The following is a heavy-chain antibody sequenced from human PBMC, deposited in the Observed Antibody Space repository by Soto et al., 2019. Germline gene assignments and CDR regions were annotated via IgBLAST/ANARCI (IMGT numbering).Heavy chain of an antibody. J-gene: IGHJ6*03. CDR2: ISAYNGNT. CDR1: GYTFTSYG. V-gene: IGHV1-18*01. CDR3: ALTNPSYDFWSGYRQNYYYYYYMDV. D-gene: IGHD3-3*01. Sequence: ASVKVSCKASGYTFTSYGISWVRQAPGQGLEWMGWISAYNGNTNYAQKLQGRVTMTTDTSTSTAYMELRSLRSDDTAVYYCALTNPSYDFWSGYRQNYYYYYYMDVWGKGTTVTVSS.